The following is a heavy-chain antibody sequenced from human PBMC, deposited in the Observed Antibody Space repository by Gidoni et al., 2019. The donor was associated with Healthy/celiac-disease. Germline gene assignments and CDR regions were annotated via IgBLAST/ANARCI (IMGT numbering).Heavy chain of an antibody. D-gene: IGHD3-10*01. CDR1: GGSFSGYY. V-gene: IGHV4-34*01. Sequence: QVQLQQWGAGLLKPSATLSLTCAVYGGSFSGYYWSWIRQPPGKGLEWIGEINHSGSTNYNPSLKSRVTISVDTSKNQFSLKLSSVTAADTAVYYCARGRTSRDYGSGSYYKSHYFDYWGQGTLVTVSS. CDR2: INHSGST. CDR3: ARGRTSRDYGSGSYYKSHYFDY. J-gene: IGHJ4*02.